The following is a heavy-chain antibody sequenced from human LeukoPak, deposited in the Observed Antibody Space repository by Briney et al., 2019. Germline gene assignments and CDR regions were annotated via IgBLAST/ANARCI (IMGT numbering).Heavy chain of an antibody. V-gene: IGHV1-69*13. CDR2: IIPIFGTA. CDR1: GYTFTGYY. J-gene: IGHJ5*02. CDR3: ARGGHNWFDP. Sequence: ASVKVSCKASGYTFTGYYMHWVRQAPGQGLEWMGGIIPIFGTANYAQKFQGRVTITADESTSTAYMELSSLRSEDTAVYYCARGGHNWFDPWGQGTLVTVSS.